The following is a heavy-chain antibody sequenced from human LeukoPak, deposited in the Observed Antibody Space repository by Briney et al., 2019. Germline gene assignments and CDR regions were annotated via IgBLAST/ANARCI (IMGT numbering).Heavy chain of an antibody. Sequence: PGGSLRLSCAASGFTFLSYSMTWVRQAPGKGLEWVANIKQDGSEKYYVDSVKGRFTISRDNAKNSLYLQMNSLRAEDTAVYYCARAETYYYDSSGPYYFDYWGQGTLVTVSS. J-gene: IGHJ4*02. CDR3: ARAETYYYDSSGPYYFDY. V-gene: IGHV3-7*01. CDR1: GFTFLSYS. D-gene: IGHD3-22*01. CDR2: IKQDGSEK.